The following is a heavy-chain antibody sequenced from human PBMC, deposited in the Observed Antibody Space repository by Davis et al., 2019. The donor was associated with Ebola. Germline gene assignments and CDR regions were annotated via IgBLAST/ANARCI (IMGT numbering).Heavy chain of an antibody. D-gene: IGHD2-8*01. J-gene: IGHJ4*02. CDR2: INHSGST. V-gene: IGHV4-4*02. CDR1: GGSISSSNW. Sequence: SETLSLTCAVSGGSISSSNWWSWVRQPPGKGLEWIGEINHSGSTNYNPSLKTRVTISVDTSKNQFSLKLNSLTAADTAVYYCAAQSATPYGYWGQGTLVTVSS. CDR3: AAQSATPYGY.